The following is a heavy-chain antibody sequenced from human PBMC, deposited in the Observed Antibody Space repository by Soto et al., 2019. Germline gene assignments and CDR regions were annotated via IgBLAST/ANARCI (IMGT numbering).Heavy chain of an antibody. V-gene: IGHV3-13*01. CDR1: GFTFSGFD. D-gene: IGHD6-13*01. J-gene: IGHJ4*02. Sequence: GGSLRLSCEASGFTFSGFDMHWVRQPTGKGLEWVSTIGTAGDTYYAVSVKGRFTISRDNAKNSLSLQMNSLRAGDTAVYFCARGQEVGTHFFDSWGQGTQVTVSS. CDR2: IGTAGDT. CDR3: ARGQEVGTHFFDS.